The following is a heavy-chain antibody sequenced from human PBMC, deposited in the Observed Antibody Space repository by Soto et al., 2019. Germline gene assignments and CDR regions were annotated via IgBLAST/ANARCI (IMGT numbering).Heavy chain of an antibody. CDR1: GGTFSSYA. CDR2: IIPIFGTL. D-gene: IGHD1-26*01. V-gene: IGHV1-69*12. Sequence: QVQLVQSGAEVKKPGSSVKVSCKASGGTFSSYAISWVRQAPGQVLEWMGGIIPIFGTLNYAQKFQGRVTITADESTSTAYMELSSLRSEDTAVYYCARVVSSGLGSLAGWFDPWGQGTLVTVSS. J-gene: IGHJ5*02. CDR3: ARVVSSGLGSLAGWFDP.